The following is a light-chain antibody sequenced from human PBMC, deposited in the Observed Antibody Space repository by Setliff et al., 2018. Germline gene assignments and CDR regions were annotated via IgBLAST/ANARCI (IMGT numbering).Light chain of an antibody. CDR3: SSYRSSSTYV. CDR1: SSDVGGYNF. V-gene: IGLV2-14*01. J-gene: IGLJ1*01. CDR2: DVS. Sequence: QSALPQPASVSGSPGQSITIPCTGTSSDVGGYNFVSWYQQHPGKAPKLMIYDVSKRPSGVSNRFSGSKSGNTASLTISGLQAEDEADYYCSSYRSSSTYVFGTGTKVTV.